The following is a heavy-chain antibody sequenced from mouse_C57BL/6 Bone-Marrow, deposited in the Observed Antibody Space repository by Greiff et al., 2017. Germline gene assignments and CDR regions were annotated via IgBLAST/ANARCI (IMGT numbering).Heavy chain of an antibody. CDR1: GFTFSDFY. CDR2: SRNKANDYTT. Sequence: EVQVVESGGGLVQSGRSLRLSCATSGFTFSDFYMEWVRQAPGKGLEWIAASRNKANDYTTEYSASVKGRFIVSRDTSQSILYLQMNALRAEDTAIYYCARAETGTGYFDYWGQGTTLTVSS. CDR3: ARAETGTGYFDY. V-gene: IGHV7-1*01. D-gene: IGHD4-1*01. J-gene: IGHJ2*01.